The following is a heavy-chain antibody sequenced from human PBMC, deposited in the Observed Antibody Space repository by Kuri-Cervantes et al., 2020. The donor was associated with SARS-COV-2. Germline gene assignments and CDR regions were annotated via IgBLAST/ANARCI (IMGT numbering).Heavy chain of an antibody. J-gene: IGHJ4*02. CDR3: ARDLGVAPDF. Sequence: GESLKISCAASRFRFSSYDMAWVRQAPGKGLEWVSGISGSGGTTYYADSVKGRFTISRDNSKNTLYLLMSSLRVEDTAMYYCARDLGVAPDFWGQGTQVTVSS. V-gene: IGHV3-23*01. CDR2: ISGSGGTT. CDR1: RFRFSSYD. D-gene: IGHD3-16*01.